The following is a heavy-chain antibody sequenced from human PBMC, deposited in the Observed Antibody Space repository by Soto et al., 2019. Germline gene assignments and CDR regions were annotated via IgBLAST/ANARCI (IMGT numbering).Heavy chain of an antibody. D-gene: IGHD2-21*01. CDR3: AARQHTGFDP. CDR1: GGSFSGYY. CDR2: INHSGST. Sequence: SETLSLTCAVYGGSFSGYYWSWIRQPPGKGLEWIGEINHSGSTNYNPSLKSRVTISVDTSKNQFSLKLSSVTAADTAVYYCAARQHTGFDPWGQGTLVTVST. V-gene: IGHV4-34*01. J-gene: IGHJ5*02.